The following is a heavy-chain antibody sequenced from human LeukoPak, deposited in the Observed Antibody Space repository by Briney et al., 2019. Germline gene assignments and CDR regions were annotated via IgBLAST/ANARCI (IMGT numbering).Heavy chain of an antibody. J-gene: IGHJ4*02. CDR1: GGTFSSYA. Sequence: ASVKVSCKASGGTFSSYAISWVRQAPGQGLEWMGGIIPIFGTANYAQKFQGRVTITADESTSTAYMELSSLRSEDTAVYYCARNLVWFGELLRDWGQGTLVTVSS. V-gene: IGHV1-69*13. D-gene: IGHD3-10*01. CDR2: IIPIFGTA. CDR3: ARNLVWFGELLRD.